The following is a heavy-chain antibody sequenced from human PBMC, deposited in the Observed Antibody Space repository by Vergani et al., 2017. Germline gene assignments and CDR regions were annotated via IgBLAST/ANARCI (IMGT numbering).Heavy chain of an antibody. CDR3: ARDFLTGVTTLDYYYMGV. J-gene: IGHJ6*03. CDR2: ISYDGNKK. V-gene: IGHV3-30*03. CDR1: GFSFSDYG. D-gene: IGHD1-1*01. Sequence: QVQLVESGGGEVQPGRSLRLSCSAAGFSFSDYGVHWVRQAPGKGLEWVSVISYDGNKKNYADSVMGRFTISRDNSKNTLYLEMNALRAEDTAVYYCARDFLTGVTTLDYYYMGVWGKGTTVTVSS.